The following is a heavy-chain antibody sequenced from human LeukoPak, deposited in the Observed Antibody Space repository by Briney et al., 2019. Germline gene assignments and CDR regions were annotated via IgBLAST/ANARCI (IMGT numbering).Heavy chain of an antibody. CDR3: AKGSAAARPYYFDF. J-gene: IGHJ4*02. CDR1: GFTFSHCA. D-gene: IGHD6-6*01. Sequence: PGGSLRLSCAASGFTFSHCAMSWVRQAPGKGLEWISAITDSGRGTYYADSVKGRFTISRDNSKITLDLQMSSLRAEDTAVYYCAKGSAAARPYYFDFWGQGTLVTVSS. CDR2: ITDSGRGT. V-gene: IGHV3-23*01.